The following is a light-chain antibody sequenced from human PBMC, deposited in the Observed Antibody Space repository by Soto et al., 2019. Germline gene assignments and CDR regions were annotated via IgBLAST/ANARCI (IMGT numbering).Light chain of an antibody. Sequence: QPVLTQPPSVSGAPGQRVTLSCTGSNSNIGAGFDVHWYQQLPGTAPKLLIHSNSNRPSGVPDRFSGSKSGTSASLAITGLQAEDEADYYCQSHDSSLSAVVFGGGTKVTVL. CDR1: NSNIGAGFD. CDR2: SNS. J-gene: IGLJ2*01. CDR3: QSHDSSLSAVV. V-gene: IGLV1-40*01.